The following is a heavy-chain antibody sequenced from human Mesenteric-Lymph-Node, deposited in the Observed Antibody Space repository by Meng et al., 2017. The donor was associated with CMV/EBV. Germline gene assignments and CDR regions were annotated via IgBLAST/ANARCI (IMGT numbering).Heavy chain of an antibody. J-gene: IGHJ4*02. Sequence: LSLTCAASEFTFTTYAMSWVRQAPGKGLEWVSVISRGGSDTYYVDSVKGRFTISRDDSKNSVYLQVSSLRADDTAVYYCATYHRGPDYYLDHWGQGTLVTVSS. CDR3: ATYHRGPDYYLDH. CDR1: EFTFTTYA. CDR2: ISRGGSDT. V-gene: IGHV3-23*03. D-gene: IGHD2-2*01.